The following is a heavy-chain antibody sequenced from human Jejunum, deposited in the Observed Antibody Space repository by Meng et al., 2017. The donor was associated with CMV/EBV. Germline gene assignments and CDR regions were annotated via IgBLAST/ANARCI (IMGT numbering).Heavy chain of an antibody. CDR1: EFTXXDYY. Sequence: QGQRGASGGGLVKPGGSLPLSCAASEFTXXDYYMSWIRQAPGKGLEWISYISGNTKVTNYADSVKGRFTISRDNAKNSLYLQMSSLRGEDTAVYYCARAGLGHNSFDPWGQGTLVTVSS. D-gene: IGHD2-15*01. V-gene: IGHV3-11*05. CDR2: ISGNTKVT. CDR3: ARAGLGHNSFDP. J-gene: IGHJ5*02.